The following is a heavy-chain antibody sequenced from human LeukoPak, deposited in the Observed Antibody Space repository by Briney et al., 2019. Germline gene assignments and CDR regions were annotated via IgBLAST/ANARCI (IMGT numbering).Heavy chain of an antibody. CDR3: ASRASSFDY. CDR2: ISGSGDTT. V-gene: IGHV3-23*01. Sequence: GWSLRLSCTASGFTFNIYAMTWVCQGPGKGLEWVSSISGSGDTTYYADSVKGRFTISRDKAKNSLYLQMNSLRVEDTAVYYCASRASSFDYWGQGTLVTVSS. J-gene: IGHJ4*02. D-gene: IGHD2-2*01. CDR1: GFTFNIYA.